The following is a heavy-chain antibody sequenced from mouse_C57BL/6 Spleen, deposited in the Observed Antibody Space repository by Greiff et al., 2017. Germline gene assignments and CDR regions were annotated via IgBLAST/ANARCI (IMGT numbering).Heavy chain of an antibody. V-gene: IGHV2-5*01. J-gene: IGHJ1*03. D-gene: IGHD1-1*01. CDR3: AKNRGTTVVATGYFDV. CDR2: IWRGGGT. CDR1: GFSFTSYG. Sequence: VQLQQSGPGLVQPSQSLSITCTVSGFSFTSYGVHWVRQSPGKGLEWLGVIWRGGGTDYNAAFMSSLSITKHNSKSHVFFTMNSLQADDTAIYYCAKNRGTTVVATGYFDVWGTGTTVTVSS.